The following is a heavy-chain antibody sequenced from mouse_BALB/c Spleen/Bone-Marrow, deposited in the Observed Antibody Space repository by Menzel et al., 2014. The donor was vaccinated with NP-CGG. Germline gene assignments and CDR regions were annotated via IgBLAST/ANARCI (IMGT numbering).Heavy chain of an antibody. V-gene: IGHV1S135*01. CDR1: GYSFTGYT. CDR3: ASYYGSSWYFDV. CDR2: INPYNGGT. J-gene: IGHJ1*01. D-gene: IGHD1-1*01. Sequence: EVHLVESGPELVKPGASMKISCKASGYSFTGYTMNWVKQSHGKNLEWIGLINPYNGGTSYNQKFKGKATLTVDKSSXTAYMEFLSLTSEDSAVYYCASYYGSSWYFDVWGAGTTVTASS.